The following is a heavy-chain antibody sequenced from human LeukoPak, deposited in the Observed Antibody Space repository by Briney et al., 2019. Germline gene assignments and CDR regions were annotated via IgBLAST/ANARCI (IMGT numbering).Heavy chain of an antibody. Sequence: SQTLSLTCTVSGGSISSSNYYWSCIRQPAGKGLEWIGEINHSGSTNYNPSLKSRVTISVDTSKNQFSLKLSSVTAADTAVYYCARGLRKLSARRTKGDYFDYWGQGTLVTVSS. V-gene: IGHV4-61*09. J-gene: IGHJ4*02. CDR2: INHSGST. D-gene: IGHD1-14*01. CDR1: GGSISSSNYY. CDR3: ARGLRKLSARRTKGDYFDY.